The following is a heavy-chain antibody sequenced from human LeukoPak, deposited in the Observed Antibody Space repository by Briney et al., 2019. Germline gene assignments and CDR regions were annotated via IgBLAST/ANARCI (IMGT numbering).Heavy chain of an antibody. V-gene: IGHV4-38-2*02. Sequence: YPSETLSLTCTVSGYSISSGYYWGWIRQPPVKGLEWIGSIYHSGSTYYNPSLKSRVTISVDTSKNQFSLKLSSVTAADTAVYYCARYIYGDYAYYFDYWGQGTLVTVSS. D-gene: IGHD4-17*01. J-gene: IGHJ4*02. CDR2: IYHSGST. CDR3: ARYIYGDYAYYFDY. CDR1: GYSISSGYY.